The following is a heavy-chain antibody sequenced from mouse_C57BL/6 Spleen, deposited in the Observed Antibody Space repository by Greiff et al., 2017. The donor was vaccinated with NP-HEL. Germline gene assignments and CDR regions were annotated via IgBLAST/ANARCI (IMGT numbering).Heavy chain of an antibody. V-gene: IGHV3-6*01. Sequence: EVQLQQSGPGLVKPSQSLSLTCSVTGYSITSGYYWNWIRQFPGNKLEWMGYISYDGSNNYNPSLKNRISITRDTSKNQFFLKLNSVTTEDTATYYCAVGYYGSADYWGQGTTLTVSS. J-gene: IGHJ2*01. CDR1: GYSITSGYY. CDR2: ISYDGSN. CDR3: AVGYYGSADY. D-gene: IGHD1-1*01.